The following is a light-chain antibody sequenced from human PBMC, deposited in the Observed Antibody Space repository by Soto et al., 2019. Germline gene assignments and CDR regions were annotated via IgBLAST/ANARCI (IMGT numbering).Light chain of an antibody. CDR1: QSVGTY. CDR2: DSS. V-gene: IGKV3-11*01. CDR3: QQRSDWPST. J-gene: IGKJ4*01. Sequence: EIVLTQSPATLSLSPGERATLSCRASQSVGTYFAWYQQKPGQAPRRLIYDSSNRATGIPARFSGSGSGTDFTLTISSLEPEYFAVYYCQQRSDWPSTVGGGTKVEIK.